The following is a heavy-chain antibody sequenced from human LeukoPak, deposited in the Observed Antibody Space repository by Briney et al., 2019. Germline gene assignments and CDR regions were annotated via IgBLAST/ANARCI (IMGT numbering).Heavy chain of an antibody. V-gene: IGHV1-3*04. J-gene: IGHJ4*02. D-gene: IGHD5-18*01. CDR1: GYIFTSYP. CDR3: ARDRAMADY. CDR2: INTGNGNT. Sequence: ASVKVSCKASGYIFTSYPIHWVRQAPGQRLEWMGWINTGNGNTKYSQKFEGRVTVPRDTSATAAYMELSSLRSEDTAVYYCARDRAMADYWGQGTLVTVSS.